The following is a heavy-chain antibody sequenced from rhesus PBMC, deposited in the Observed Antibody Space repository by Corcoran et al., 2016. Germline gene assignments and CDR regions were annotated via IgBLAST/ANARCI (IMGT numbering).Heavy chain of an antibody. CDR2: ISGCGRST. Sequence: QVQLQESGPELVKPSETLSLTCAVSGGSISSSNWWSWISQPPGEVGGWIGRISGCGRSTSYNPSLKSRVTISTDTSKNQFSLKLRSVTAADTAVYYCARDVRSTLDYWGQGVLVTVAS. D-gene: IGHD2-15*01. V-gene: IGHV4-57*01. CDR1: GGSISSSNW. CDR3: ARDVRSTLDY. J-gene: IGHJ4*01.